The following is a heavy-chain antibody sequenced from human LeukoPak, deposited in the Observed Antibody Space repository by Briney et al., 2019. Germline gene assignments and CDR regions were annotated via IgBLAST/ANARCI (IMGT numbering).Heavy chain of an antibody. D-gene: IGHD3-10*02. J-gene: IGHJ6*04. Sequence: PGGSLRLSCAASGITFNNYEMNWVRQAPGKGLEWVSYISSSGSTIYYADSVKGRFTISRDNAKNSLYLQMNSLRAEDTAVYYCAELGITMIGGVWGKGTTVTISS. V-gene: IGHV3-48*03. CDR3: AELGITMIGGV. CDR2: ISSSGSTI. CDR1: GITFNNYE.